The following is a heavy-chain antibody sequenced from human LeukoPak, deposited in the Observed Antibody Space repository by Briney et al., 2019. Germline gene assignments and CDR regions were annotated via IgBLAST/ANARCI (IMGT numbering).Heavy chain of an antibody. CDR3: ARARSWGSSSPGGAYGMDV. V-gene: IGHV3-48*01. J-gene: IGHJ6*02. CDR2: ITASGTAM. CDR1: GFTFSSYS. D-gene: IGHD6-6*01. Sequence: PGGSLRLSCAASGFTFSSYSMNWVRQASGKGLEWVSHITASGTAMFYADSVKGRFTISRDNAKNSLYLQMNSLRAEDTAVYYCARARSWGSSSPGGAYGMDVWGQGTTVIVSS.